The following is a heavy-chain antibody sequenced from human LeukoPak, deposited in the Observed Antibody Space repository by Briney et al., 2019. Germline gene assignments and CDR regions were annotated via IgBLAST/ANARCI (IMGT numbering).Heavy chain of an antibody. Sequence: GGSLRLSCAASGFAFNTYAMHWVRQAPGQGLEWVALIWHDGSHKFYSNSVRGQFTISRDNSKNTVSLQMNKLRPEDTAVYYCAREIVGSGSYPDFWGQGTLVTVSS. CDR2: IWHDGSHK. D-gene: IGHD3-10*01. V-gene: IGHV3-33*01. CDR1: GFAFNTYA. CDR3: AREIVGSGSYPDF. J-gene: IGHJ4*02.